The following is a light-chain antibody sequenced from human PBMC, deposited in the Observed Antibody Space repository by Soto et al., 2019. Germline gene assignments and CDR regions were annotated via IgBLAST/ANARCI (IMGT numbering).Light chain of an antibody. Sequence: DIQLTQSPSFLSPSIGESVTITCRASQVISTSLAWYQVKPGKAPKLLIYAASTLESGVPSRFSATVSGTEFSLTITSLQPEDFATYYCQQLCDPPITFSQGTRLDTK. CDR1: QVISTS. J-gene: IGKJ5*01. V-gene: IGKV1-9*01. CDR3: QQLCDPPIT. CDR2: AAS.